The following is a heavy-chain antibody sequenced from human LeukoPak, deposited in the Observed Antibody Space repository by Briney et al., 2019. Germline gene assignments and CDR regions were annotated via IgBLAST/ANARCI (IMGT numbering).Heavy chain of an antibody. V-gene: IGHV4-34*01. CDR1: GGSFSGYY. CDR2: INHSGST. Sequence: SETLSLTCAVYGGSFSGYYWSWIRQPPGKGLEWIGEINHSGSTNYNPSLKSRVTISVDTSKNQFSLKLSSVTAADTAVYYCVRDTPGGSYGDYDYWGQGTLVTVSS. D-gene: IGHD4-17*01. CDR3: VRDTPGGSYGDYDY. J-gene: IGHJ4*02.